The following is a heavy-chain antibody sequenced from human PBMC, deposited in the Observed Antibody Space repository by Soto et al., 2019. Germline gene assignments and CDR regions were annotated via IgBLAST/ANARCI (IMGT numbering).Heavy chain of an antibody. CDR3: ARARRSGSYFRLFWD. V-gene: IGHV1-8*01. D-gene: IGHD3-10*01. CDR2: MNPNSGNT. Sequence: ASVKVSCKASGYTFTSYDINWVRQATGQGLEWMGWMNPNSGNTGYAQKFQGRVTMTRNTSISTAYMELCSLRSEATAVYYCARARRSGSYFRLFWDWGQGTLVTVSS. J-gene: IGHJ4*02. CDR1: GYTFTSYD.